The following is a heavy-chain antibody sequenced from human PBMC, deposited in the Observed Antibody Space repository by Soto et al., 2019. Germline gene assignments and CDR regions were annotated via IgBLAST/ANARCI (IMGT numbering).Heavy chain of an antibody. V-gene: IGHV3-30-3*01. D-gene: IGHD5-18*01. Sequence: QVQLVESGGGVVQPGRSLRLSCAASGFTFSSYAMHWVRQAPGKGLEWVAVISYDGSNKYYADSVKGRFTISRDNSKNTLYLQMNSLRAEDTAVYYCARDGEGIQLWSPGHYWGQGTLVTVSS. CDR3: ARDGEGIQLWSPGHY. J-gene: IGHJ4*02. CDR1: GFTFSSYA. CDR2: ISYDGSNK.